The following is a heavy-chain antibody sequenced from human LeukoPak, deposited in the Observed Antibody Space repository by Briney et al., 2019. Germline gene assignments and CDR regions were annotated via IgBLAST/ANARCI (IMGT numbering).Heavy chain of an antibody. J-gene: IGHJ4*02. V-gene: IGHV3-21*01. Sequence: AGGSLRLSCAASGFTFSSYSMNWVRQAPGKGLEWVSCISSSSSYRYYADSVKGRFTISRDNAKNSLYLQMDSLRAEDTAVYYCARAHNWKYGSFDFWGQGTLVTVSS. CDR3: ARAHNWKYGSFDF. D-gene: IGHD1-7*01. CDR2: ISSSSSYR. CDR1: GFTFSSYS.